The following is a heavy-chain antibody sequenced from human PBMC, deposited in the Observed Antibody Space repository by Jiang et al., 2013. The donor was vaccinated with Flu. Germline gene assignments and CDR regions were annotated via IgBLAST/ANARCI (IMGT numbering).Heavy chain of an antibody. CDR3: ARGEDLGQWLDSRNDAFDI. V-gene: IGHV6-1*01. CDR2: TCYRSKWYN. Sequence: TSQTLSLTCAISGDSVSSNSAAWNWIRQSPSRGLEWLGRTCYRSKWYNDYAVSVKSRITINPDTSKNQFSLQLNSVTPEDTAVYYCARGEDLGQWLDSRNDAFDIWAKGQWSPSLQ. D-gene: IGHD6-19*01. J-gene: IGHJ3*02. CDR1: GDSVSSNSAA.